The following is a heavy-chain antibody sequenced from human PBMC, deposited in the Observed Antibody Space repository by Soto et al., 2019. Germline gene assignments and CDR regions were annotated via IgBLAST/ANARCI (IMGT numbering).Heavy chain of an antibody. CDR1: GGSISSSNW. Sequence: QVQLQESGPGLVKPSGTLSLTCAVSGGSISSSNWCSCVRQPPRKGLEWIGEIYHSGSTNYNPSLERRLTISVDKSNNQFSLKLSSVTAAGTGVYYCARAMDEYGGNSYFDYWCQGALVIVSS. CDR3: ARAMDEYGGNSYFDY. V-gene: IGHV4-4*02. D-gene: IGHD4-17*01. CDR2: IYHSGST. J-gene: IGHJ4*02.